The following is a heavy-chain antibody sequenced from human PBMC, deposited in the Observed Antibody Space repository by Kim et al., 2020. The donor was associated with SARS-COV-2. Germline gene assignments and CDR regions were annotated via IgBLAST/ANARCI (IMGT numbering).Heavy chain of an antibody. Sequence: YKGRNKNYADPVKGRFTISRDNSKNTLYLQMNSLRAEDTAVYYCAKDLGYWGQGTLVTVSS. CDR2: YKGRNK. D-gene: IGHD7-27*01. V-gene: IGHV3-30*18. J-gene: IGHJ4*02. CDR3: AKDLGY.